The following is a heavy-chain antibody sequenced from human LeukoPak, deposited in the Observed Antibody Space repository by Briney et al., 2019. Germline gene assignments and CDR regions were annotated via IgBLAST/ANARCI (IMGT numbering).Heavy chain of an antibody. Sequence: PGGSLRLSCAASGFTFSSYGMHWVRQAPGKGLEWVAFIRYDGSNKYYADSVKGRSTISRDNSKNTLYLQMNSLRAEDTAVYYCAKDERLRLGELSFDYWGQGTLVTVSS. CDR1: GFTFSSYG. CDR2: IRYDGSNK. CDR3: AKDERLRLGELSFDY. D-gene: IGHD3-16*02. J-gene: IGHJ4*02. V-gene: IGHV3-30*02.